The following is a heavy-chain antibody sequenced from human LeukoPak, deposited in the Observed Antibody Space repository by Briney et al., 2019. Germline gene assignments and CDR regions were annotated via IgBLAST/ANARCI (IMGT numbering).Heavy chain of an antibody. V-gene: IGHV3-48*04. Sequence: QAGGSLRLSCAASGFTFSSYSMNWVRQAPGKGLEWVSYISSGSSTIYYAGSVKGRFPISRDNAKNSLYLQMNSLRVEYTAVYYCARDLTTEFGFSYFDLWGRGTLLTVSS. CDR1: GFTFSSYS. CDR3: ARDLTTEFGFSYFDL. D-gene: IGHD4-17*01. J-gene: IGHJ2*01. CDR2: ISSGSSTI.